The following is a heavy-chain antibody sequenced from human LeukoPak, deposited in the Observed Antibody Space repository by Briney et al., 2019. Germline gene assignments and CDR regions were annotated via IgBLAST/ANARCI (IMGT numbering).Heavy chain of an antibody. Sequence: SSETLSLTCTVSGGSISSGDYYWSWIRQPPGKGLEWIGYIYYSGSTYYNPSLKSRVTISVDTSKNQFSLKLSSVTAADTAVYYCARDTGSYSFSGMDVWGQGTTVTVSS. D-gene: IGHD1-26*01. CDR2: IYYSGST. J-gene: IGHJ6*02. CDR1: GGSISSGDYY. V-gene: IGHV4-30-4*01. CDR3: ARDTGSYSFSGMDV.